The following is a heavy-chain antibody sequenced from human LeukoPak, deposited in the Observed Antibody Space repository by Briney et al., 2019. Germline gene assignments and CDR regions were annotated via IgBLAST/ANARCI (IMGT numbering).Heavy chain of an antibody. V-gene: IGHV4-59*01. Sequence: SETLSLTCTVSGGCISSYYWSWIRQPPGKGLEWIGYIYYSGSTNYNPSLKSRVTISVDTSKNQFSLKLSSVTAADTAVYYCARAGRYGSGSYYGYWGQGTLVTVSS. CDR3: ARAGRYGSGSYYGY. CDR1: GGCISSYY. J-gene: IGHJ4*02. CDR2: IYYSGST. D-gene: IGHD3-10*01.